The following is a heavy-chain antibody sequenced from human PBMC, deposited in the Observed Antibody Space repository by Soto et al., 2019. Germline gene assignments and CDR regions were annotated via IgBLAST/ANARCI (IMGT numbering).Heavy chain of an antibody. J-gene: IGHJ1*01. CDR2: INPNTGGT. CDR3: SVYCDDVQEASF. D-gene: IGHD2-8*02. V-gene: IGHV1-2*02. Sequence: QVQLVQSGAEVKKPGASVKVSCRASGYTFTRYSVHWVRQAPGQGLEWMGWINPNTGGTRFAPKFEGRVTLTTDPSFRTVYMEVRSLRSDDTAVFYCSVYCDDVQEASFWGQGTLVTVTS. CDR1: GYTFTRYS.